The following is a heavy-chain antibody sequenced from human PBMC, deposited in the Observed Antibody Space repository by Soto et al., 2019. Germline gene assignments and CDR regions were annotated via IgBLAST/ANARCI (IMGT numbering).Heavy chain of an antibody. Sequence: SETLSLTCTVSGGSVSSGDYYWSWIRQPPGKGLEWIGYIYYSGSTNYNPSLKSRVTISVDTSKNQFSLKLSSVTAADTAVYYCARGPGPLGSYCYYRVDVWGKGTTVTVSS. CDR2: IYYSGST. V-gene: IGHV4-61*08. CDR1: GGSVSSGDYY. D-gene: IGHD3-16*01. CDR3: ARGPGPLGSYCYYRVDV. J-gene: IGHJ6*04.